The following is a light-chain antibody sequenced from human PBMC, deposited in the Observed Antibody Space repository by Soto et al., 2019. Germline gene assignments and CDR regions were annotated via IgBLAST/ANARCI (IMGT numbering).Light chain of an antibody. J-gene: IGLJ2*01. Sequence: QSALTQPASVSGSPGQSITISCSGTSSDVGGYNFVSWYQVHPGKAPRLILYDVSSRPSGVSYRFSGSKSANTVSLNISRLQAGDEADYYCSSYTTTTSLVVFGGGTKLTVL. V-gene: IGLV2-14*03. CDR3: SSYTTTTSLVV. CDR1: SSDVGGYNF. CDR2: DVS.